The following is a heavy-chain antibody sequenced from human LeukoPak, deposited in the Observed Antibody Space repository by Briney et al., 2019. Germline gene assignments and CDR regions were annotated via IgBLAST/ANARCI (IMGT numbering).Heavy chain of an antibody. V-gene: IGHV3-48*01. CDR2: ISYSSSTI. Sequence: GGSLRLSCVASGFTFSSYSMNWVRQAPGKGLEWVSYISYSSSTIYYADSVKGRFTISRDNAKNSVYLQMNSLRAEDTAVYYCARAGILRYFDWFTTYYWGQGTLVTISS. J-gene: IGHJ4*02. D-gene: IGHD3-9*01. CDR1: GFTFSSYS. CDR3: ARAGILRYFDWFTTYY.